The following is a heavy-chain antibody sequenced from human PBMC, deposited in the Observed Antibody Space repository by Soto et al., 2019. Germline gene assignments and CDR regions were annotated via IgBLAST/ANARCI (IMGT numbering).Heavy chain of an antibody. Sequence: GGSLRLSCTASGFTFGYYAMSWFRQSPGKGLEWVGFIRSKAYGGTTEYAASVKGRFTISRDDSKSIAYLQMNSLKTEDTAVYYCTRAPAYNWNYDYYYYGMDVWGQGTTVTVSS. CDR2: IRSKAYGGTT. CDR1: GFTFGYYA. CDR3: TRAPAYNWNYDYYYYGMDV. D-gene: IGHD1-7*01. J-gene: IGHJ6*02. V-gene: IGHV3-49*03.